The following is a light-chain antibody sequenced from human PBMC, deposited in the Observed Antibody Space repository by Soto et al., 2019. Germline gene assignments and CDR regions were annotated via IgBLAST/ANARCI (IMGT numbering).Light chain of an antibody. Sequence: QAVVSQPPSASGTPGQTVTISCSGRSSNIGSNIVNWYQQLPGTAPKLLIYNNDHRPSGVPDRFSGSKSGTSASLAISGLQSEDEADYYCSAWAASLSAILFGGGTKLTVL. CDR1: SSNIGSNI. V-gene: IGLV1-44*01. J-gene: IGLJ3*02. CDR2: NND. CDR3: SAWAASLSAIL.